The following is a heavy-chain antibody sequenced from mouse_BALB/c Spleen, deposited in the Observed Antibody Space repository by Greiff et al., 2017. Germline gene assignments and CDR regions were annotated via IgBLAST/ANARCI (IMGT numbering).Heavy chain of an antibody. Sequence: EVNLVESGPGLVKPSQSLSLTCTVTGYSITSDYAWNWIRQFPGNKLEWMGYISYSGSTSYNPSLKSRISITRDTSKNQFFLQLNSVTTEDTATYYGARGGKGNFYYAMDYWGQGTSVTVSS. CDR2: ISYSGST. J-gene: IGHJ4*01. CDR3: ARGGKGNFYYAMDY. V-gene: IGHV3-2*02. CDR1: GYSITSDYA.